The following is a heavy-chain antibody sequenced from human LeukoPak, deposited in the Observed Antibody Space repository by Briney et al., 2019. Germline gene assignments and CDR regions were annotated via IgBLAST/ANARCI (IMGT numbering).Heavy chain of an antibody. CDR2: IIPILGIP. D-gene: IGHD2-21*02. V-gene: IGHV1-69*04. J-gene: IGHJ2*01. CDR1: GGTFSIYA. Sequence: SVKLSCKASGGTFSIYAISWVRQAPGQRLEYMGKIIPILGIPNYAQKFQGRVTITADKSTTTAYVELSSLRSEDTAVYYCATEAIVVVTARDYWYFDLWGRGTLVTVSS. CDR3: ATEAIVVVTARDYWYFDL.